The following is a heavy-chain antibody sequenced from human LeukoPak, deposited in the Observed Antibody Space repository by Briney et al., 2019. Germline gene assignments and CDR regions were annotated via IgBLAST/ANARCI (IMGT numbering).Heavy chain of an antibody. J-gene: IGHJ3*02. Sequence: GGSLRLSCAASGFPFDDYGTNWVRQVPGKGLEWVSGINWNGGSTGYADSVKGRFTISRDNAKNSLYLQMNSLRAEDTALYYCARDIVLIAVAVRGSFDIWGQGTMVTVSP. CDR1: GFPFDDYG. CDR2: INWNGGST. D-gene: IGHD6-19*01. CDR3: ARDIVLIAVAVRGSFDI. V-gene: IGHV3-20*04.